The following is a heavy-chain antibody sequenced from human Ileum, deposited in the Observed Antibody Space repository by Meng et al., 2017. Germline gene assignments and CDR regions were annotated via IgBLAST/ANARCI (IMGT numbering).Heavy chain of an antibody. CDR1: GVTFSDYW. CDR3: VRRLAVAGTFDS. Sequence: GESLKISCAVSGVTFSDYWMHWVRQVSGKGLVWVTRINGDGTTTHYADSVQGRFTISRDNAKNRLFLDMSGLRVDDTALYYCVRRLAVAGTFDSWGQGTLVTVSS. V-gene: IGHV3-74*01. J-gene: IGHJ4*02. CDR2: INGDGTTT. D-gene: IGHD6-19*01.